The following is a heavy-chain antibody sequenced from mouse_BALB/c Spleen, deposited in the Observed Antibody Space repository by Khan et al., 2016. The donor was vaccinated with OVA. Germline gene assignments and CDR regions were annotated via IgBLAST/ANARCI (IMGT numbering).Heavy chain of an antibody. CDR3: GRGIYYFGSRYMDY. CDR1: GFSLTSYG. Sequence: QVQLKESGPGLVAPSQSLSITCTVSGFSLTSYGVHWVRQPPGKGLEWLVVIWSDGFTTYNSALKSRLSISKDNSKSQIFLKMNSLQTDDTAMYYCGRGIYYFGSRYMDYWGQGTSVTVSS. D-gene: IGHD1-1*01. J-gene: IGHJ4*01. CDR2: IWSDGFT. V-gene: IGHV2-6*02.